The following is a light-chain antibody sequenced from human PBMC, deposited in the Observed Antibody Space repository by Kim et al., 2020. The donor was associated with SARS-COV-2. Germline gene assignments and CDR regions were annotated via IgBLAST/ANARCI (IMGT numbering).Light chain of an antibody. CDR3: QAWDSSTYVV. V-gene: IGLV3-1*01. J-gene: IGLJ2*01. CDR2: QDS. Sequence: SYELTQPPSVSVSPGQTASITCSGDKLGDKYACWXQQKPGQSPVLVIYQDSKRPSGIPERFSGSNSGNTATLTISGTQAMDEADYYCQAWDSSTYVVFGG. CDR1: KLGDKY.